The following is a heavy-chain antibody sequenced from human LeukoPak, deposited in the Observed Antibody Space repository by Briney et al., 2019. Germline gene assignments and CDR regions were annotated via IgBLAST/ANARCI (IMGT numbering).Heavy chain of an antibody. CDR1: GFTFSSYW. CDR2: INSDGSST. V-gene: IGHV3-74*01. Sequence: GGSLRLSCAASGFTFSSYWMHWVRQAPWKELVWVSRINSDGSSTSYADSVKGRFTISRDNAKNTLYLQMNSLRAEDTAVYYCARDKAARHLDYWGQGTLVTVSS. D-gene: IGHD6-6*01. J-gene: IGHJ4*02. CDR3: ARDKAARHLDY.